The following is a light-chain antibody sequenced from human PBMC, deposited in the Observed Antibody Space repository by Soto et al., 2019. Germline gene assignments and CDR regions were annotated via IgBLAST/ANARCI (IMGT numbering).Light chain of an antibody. J-gene: IGKJ2*01. V-gene: IGKV1-39*01. CDR2: AAS. CDR1: QNIITY. Sequence: DLQMTQSPSSLSAFVGDRVTITCRASQNIITYLNWYQQKPGKGPKVLIYAASTVQSGVPSRFSGSGSGTHFTLTISSLQPEDFATYYCQHSYNTPPYTFGQGTRLEIK. CDR3: QHSYNTPPYT.